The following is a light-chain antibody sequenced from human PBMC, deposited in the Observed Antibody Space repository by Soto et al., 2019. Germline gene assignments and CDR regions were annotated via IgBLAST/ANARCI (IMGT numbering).Light chain of an antibody. CDR1: STDVGGYPY. Sequence: QSALTQPPSASGSPGQSVTISCTGTSTDVGGYPYVSWYQQHPGKAPKGIIAEVSKRPSGVPDRFSGSKSGNTASLTVSGLQAEDEADYYCSSYAGSNNYVFGTGTKVTVL. V-gene: IGLV2-8*01. CDR2: EVS. CDR3: SSYAGSNNYV. J-gene: IGLJ1*01.